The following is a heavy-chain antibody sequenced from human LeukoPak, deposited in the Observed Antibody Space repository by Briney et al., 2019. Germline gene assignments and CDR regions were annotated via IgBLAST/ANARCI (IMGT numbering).Heavy chain of an antibody. CDR1: GVIIRSYA. V-gene: IGHV3-23*01. Sequence: AGGSLRLSCAVSGVIIRSYAMSWVRQAPGKGLEWVSAINGRGDNTYYADFVKGRFTISRDNSKSTVYLQMNSLRAEDTAVYYCARGCCSSTSCSVGYWFDPWGQGTLVTVSS. J-gene: IGHJ5*02. D-gene: IGHD2-2*01. CDR3: ARGCCSSTSCSVGYWFDP. CDR2: INGRGDNT.